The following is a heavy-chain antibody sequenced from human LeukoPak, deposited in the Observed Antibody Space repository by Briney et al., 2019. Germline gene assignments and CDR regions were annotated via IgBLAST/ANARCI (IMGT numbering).Heavy chain of an antibody. CDR1: GGSFSGYY. V-gene: IGHV4-34*01. D-gene: IGHD5-12*01. Sequence: SETLSLTCAVYGGSFSGYYWSWIRQPPGKGLEWIGEINHSGSTNYNPSLKSRVTISVDTSKNQFSLKLSSVTAADTAVYYCARSRGNSGYDRGADYWGQGTLVTVSS. CDR2: INHSGST. J-gene: IGHJ4*02. CDR3: ARSRGNSGYDRGADY.